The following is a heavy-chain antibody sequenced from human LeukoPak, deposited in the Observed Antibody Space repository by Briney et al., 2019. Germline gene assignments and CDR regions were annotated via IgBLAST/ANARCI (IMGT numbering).Heavy chain of an antibody. V-gene: IGHV1-2*02. D-gene: IGHD1-20*01. J-gene: IGHJ4*02. CDR3: SRVVRANWTDNPGDY. CDR1: GYTFTDYY. CDR2: INPNSGRT. Sequence: ASVRVSCKASGYTFTDYYMHWVRHAPGQGLEWMGWINPNSGRTKFAQRFQGRVTMTRDTSISTAYLELSRLTSDDTAVYYCSRVVRANWTDNPGDYWGQGTLVTVSS.